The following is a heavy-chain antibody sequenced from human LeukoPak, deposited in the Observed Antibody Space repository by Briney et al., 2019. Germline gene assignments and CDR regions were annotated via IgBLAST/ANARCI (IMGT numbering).Heavy chain of an antibody. J-gene: IGHJ6*03. CDR2: ISSSSSYI. Sequence: PGGSLRLSCAASGFTFNTYSMNWVRQAPGKGLEWVSSISSSSSYIYYADSVKGRFTISRDNAKNSLYLQMNSLRAEDTAVYYCARDRVPWTSKDNYYYYYMDVWGKGTTVTVSS. V-gene: IGHV3-21*01. CDR3: ARDRVPWTSKDNYYYYYMDV. D-gene: IGHD3/OR15-3a*01. CDR1: GFTFNTYS.